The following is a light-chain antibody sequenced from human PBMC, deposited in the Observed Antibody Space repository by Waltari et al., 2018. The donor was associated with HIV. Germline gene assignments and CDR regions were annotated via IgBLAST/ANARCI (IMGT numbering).Light chain of an antibody. Sequence: QSVLTQPPSVSGAPGQRVTISCTGSRSNIGAGYAVHWYQQLPGTAPKLVIYDNFNRTSGVPYRFSGSKSGTSASLAITGLQAEDEADYYCQSYDSGRRVFGGGTKLAVL. CDR1: RSNIGAGYA. J-gene: IGLJ3*02. CDR3: QSYDSGRRV. V-gene: IGLV1-40*01. CDR2: DNF.